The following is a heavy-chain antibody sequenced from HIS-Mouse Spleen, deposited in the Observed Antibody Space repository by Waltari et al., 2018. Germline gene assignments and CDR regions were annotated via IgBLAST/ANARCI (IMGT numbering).Heavy chain of an antibody. Sequence: QVQLQESCPGLVKPSETLSLTCTVSGGSISSYYWSWIRQPPGKGLDWIGYIYYSWSTNYNPSHKSRVTISVETSKNQFSLKLSSVTAADTAVYYCAGHDSNFYYYYGMDVWGQGTTVTVSS. CDR2: IYYSWST. CDR1: GGSISSYY. J-gene: IGHJ6*02. CDR3: AGHDSNFYYYYGMDV. V-gene: IGHV4-59*08. D-gene: IGHD4-4*01.